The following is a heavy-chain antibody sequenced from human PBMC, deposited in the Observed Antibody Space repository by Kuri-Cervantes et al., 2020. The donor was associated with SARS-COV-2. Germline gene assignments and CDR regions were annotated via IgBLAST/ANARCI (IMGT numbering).Heavy chain of an antibody. J-gene: IGHJ3*02. V-gene: IGHV1-18*01. Sequence: ASVKVSCKASGYTFTSYGISWVRQAPGQGLEWMGWVSAYNGNTNYAQKLQGRVTMTTDTPTSTAYMELRSLRSDDTAVYYCAREGGGDPLVLGFGVVIHDAFDIWGQGTMVTVSS. CDR1: GYTFTSYG. CDR2: VSAYNGNT. CDR3: AREGGGDPLVLGFGVVIHDAFDI. D-gene: IGHD3-3*01.